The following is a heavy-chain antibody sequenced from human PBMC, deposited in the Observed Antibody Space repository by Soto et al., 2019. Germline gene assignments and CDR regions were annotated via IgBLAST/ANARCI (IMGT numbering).Heavy chain of an antibody. J-gene: IGHJ4*02. CDR2: IWYDGSNK. Sequence: GGSLRLSCAASGFTFSSYGMHWVRQAPGKGLEWVAVIWYDGSNKYYADSVKGRFTISRDNSKNTLYLQMNGLRAEDTAVYYCARDIQQREILRFADYDFWSGYYWALPDYWGQGTLVTVSS. CDR1: GFTFSSYG. V-gene: IGHV3-33*01. D-gene: IGHD3-3*01. CDR3: ARDIQQREILRFADYDFWSGYYWALPDY.